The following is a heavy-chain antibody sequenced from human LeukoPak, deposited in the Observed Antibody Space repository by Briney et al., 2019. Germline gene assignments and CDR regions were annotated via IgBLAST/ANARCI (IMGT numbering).Heavy chain of an antibody. J-gene: IGHJ4*02. CDR1: GGSISSNSYY. CDR2: MYYSGST. V-gene: IGHV4-39*07. D-gene: IGHD5-24*01. Sequence: SETLSLTCAVSGGSISSNSYYWGWIRQPPGKGLEWIGNMYYSGSTYYNPSLKSRVTMSLDTSKNQFSLKLSSVTAADTAVYYCAKMSTAEVYFDYWGQGTLVTVSS. CDR3: AKMSTAEVYFDY.